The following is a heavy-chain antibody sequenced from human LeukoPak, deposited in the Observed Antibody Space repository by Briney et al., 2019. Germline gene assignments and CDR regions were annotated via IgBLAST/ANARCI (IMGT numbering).Heavy chain of an antibody. D-gene: IGHD3-10*01. CDR1: GFIFSSYE. Sequence: PGGSLRLSCVASGFIFSSYEINWVRQAPGKGLEYIAHISSTGGTKYYAESVKGRFTISRDNAKNSVYLQMNSLRADDTSVYYCVRGGDYWGQGTLVTVSS. CDR2: ISSTGGTK. J-gene: IGHJ4*02. V-gene: IGHV3-48*03. CDR3: VRGGDY.